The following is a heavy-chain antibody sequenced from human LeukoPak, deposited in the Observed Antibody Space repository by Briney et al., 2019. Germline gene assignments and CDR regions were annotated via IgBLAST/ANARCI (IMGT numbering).Heavy chain of an antibody. V-gene: IGHV3-74*01. CDR2: INSDGSST. CDR3: STGSGHAFDI. CDR1: GFTFSSYW. J-gene: IGHJ3*02. Sequence: GGSLRLSCAASGFTFSSYWMHWVRQVPGKGLVWVSRINSDGSSTSYADSVKGRFTISRDNAKNTLYVQMNSLRAEDTAVYYCSTGSGHAFDIWGRGRMVTVSS. D-gene: IGHD3-10*01.